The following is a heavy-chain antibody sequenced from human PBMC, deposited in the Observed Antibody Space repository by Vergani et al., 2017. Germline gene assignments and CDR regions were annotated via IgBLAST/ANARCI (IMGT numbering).Heavy chain of an antibody. CDR2: ISGSGLST. Sequence: EVQLLESGGGLVQPGGSLRLSCAASGFTFSSYAMSWVRQAPGKGLDWVSAISGSGLSTFYADSVKGRFTISRDNSKNTLYLQMNSLRAEDTAVYYFAKAVMIMFGGVIPSDFWGQGTLVTVSS. CDR1: GFTFSSYA. CDR3: AKAVMIMFGGVIPSDF. D-gene: IGHD3-16*02. V-gene: IGHV3-23*01. J-gene: IGHJ4*02.